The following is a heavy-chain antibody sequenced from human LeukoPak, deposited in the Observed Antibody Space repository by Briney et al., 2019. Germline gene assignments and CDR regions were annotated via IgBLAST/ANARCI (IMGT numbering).Heavy chain of an antibody. D-gene: IGHD3-10*02. Sequence: GGTLRLSCAASGFTFSSYGMSWVRQAPGKGLEWVSYISSSGSPIYYADFVKGRFTISRDNAKNSLYLQMNSLRAEDTAVYYCAELGITMIGGVWGKGTTVTISS. CDR2: ISSSGSPI. V-gene: IGHV3-48*01. CDR1: GFTFSSYG. J-gene: IGHJ6*04. CDR3: AELGITMIGGV.